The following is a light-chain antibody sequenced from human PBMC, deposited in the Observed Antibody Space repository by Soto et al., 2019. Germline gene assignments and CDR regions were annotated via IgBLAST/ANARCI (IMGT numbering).Light chain of an antibody. CDR1: QSLGGY. CDR2: DAS. Sequence: EVVLTQTPATLSLSPGDRATLSCRASQSLGGYLAWYQQTPGQSPRLLIFDASNRATGIPPRFSGSGSGTDLTLTINTVEPEDFAVYYGQQRNFWPGTFGPGTRVDRK. V-gene: IGKV3-11*01. J-gene: IGKJ3*01. CDR3: QQRNFWPGT.